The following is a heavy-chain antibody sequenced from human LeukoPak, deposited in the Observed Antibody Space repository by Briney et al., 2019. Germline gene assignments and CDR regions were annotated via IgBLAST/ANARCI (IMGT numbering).Heavy chain of an antibody. Sequence: GGSLRLSCAASGFTFSDYYMSWIRQAPGKGLEWVSYISSSGSTIYYADSVKGRFTISRDNSKNTLYLQMNSLRAEDTAVYYCAKDLQYLLLMGEIDYWGQGTLVTVSS. CDR3: AKDLQYLLLMGEIDY. V-gene: IGHV3-11*04. CDR1: GFTFSDYY. J-gene: IGHJ4*02. CDR2: ISSSGSTI. D-gene: IGHD2-2*01.